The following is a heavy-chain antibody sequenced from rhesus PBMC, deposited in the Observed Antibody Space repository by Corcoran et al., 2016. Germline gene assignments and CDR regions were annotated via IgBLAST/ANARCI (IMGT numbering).Heavy chain of an antibody. D-gene: IGHD6-25*01. V-gene: IGHV4-80*01. CDR1: GDSFRSHR. Sequence: QVQLQESGPGLVRPSETLSLTCAVPGDSFRSHRWRWIRPPPGKGLEWIGEIAGDTGTTKCNPSLKSRVTFSKDASKRQLSLRLTSLTAADTAVFYCARAAGGADGPFFDPWGQGVLVTVSS. CDR2: IAGDTGTT. J-gene: IGHJ4*01. CDR3: ARAAGGADGPFFDP.